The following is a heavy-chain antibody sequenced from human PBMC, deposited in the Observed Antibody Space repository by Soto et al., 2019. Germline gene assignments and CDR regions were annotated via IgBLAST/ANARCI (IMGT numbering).Heavy chain of an antibody. CDR2: IYYSGTT. CDR1: GDSISSGGYF. J-gene: IGHJ6*02. D-gene: IGHD6-13*01. CDR3: ARDHAAANYYGMDV. V-gene: IGHV4-31*03. Sequence: QVQLQESGPRLVKPSQTLSLTCTVSGDSISSGGYFWSWIRQHPGKGLEWIGYIYYSGTTQYNPSLMSRVTMSADTSKNRFSLKLTSVTAADTAMYYCARDHAAANYYGMDVWGQGTTVTVSS.